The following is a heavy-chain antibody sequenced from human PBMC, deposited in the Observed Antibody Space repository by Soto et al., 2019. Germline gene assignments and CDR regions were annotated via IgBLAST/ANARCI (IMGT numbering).Heavy chain of an antibody. CDR1: GYTFPSYG. Sequence: VQLVQSGAWVKKPGASVKVSCKASGYTFPSYGISWVRQAPGQGLEWMGWISAYNGNTNYTQRLQGRATMTTDTSTSTAYMELRSRRSDDTAVYYCARDADPAKYDFWRGYPHYYCYCMGGWGQGTTGTVSS. CDR2: ISAYNGNT. D-gene: IGHD3-3*01. V-gene: IGHV1-18*04. CDR3: ARDADPAKYDFWRGYPHYYCYCMGG. J-gene: IGHJ6*01.